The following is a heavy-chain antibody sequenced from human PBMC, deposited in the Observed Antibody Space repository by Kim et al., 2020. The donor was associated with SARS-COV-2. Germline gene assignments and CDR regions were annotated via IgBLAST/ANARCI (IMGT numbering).Heavy chain of an antibody. CDR3: ARASHGQNYYYMDV. D-gene: IGHD2-8*01. Sequence: SETLSLTCAVYGGSFSGYYWSWIRQPPGKGLEWIGEINHSGSTNYNPSLKSRVTISVDTSKNQFSLKLSSVTAADTAVYYCARASHGQNYYYMDVWGKGTTVTVSS. CDR1: GGSFSGYY. CDR2: INHSGST. J-gene: IGHJ6*03. V-gene: IGHV4-34*01.